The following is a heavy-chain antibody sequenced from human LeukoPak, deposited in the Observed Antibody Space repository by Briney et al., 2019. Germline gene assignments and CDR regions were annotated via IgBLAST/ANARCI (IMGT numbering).Heavy chain of an antibody. D-gene: IGHD7-27*01. J-gene: IGHJ4*02. CDR2: ISSASTNT. V-gene: IGHV3-21*01. CDR3: ASPWDGLTGARFDY. Sequence: GGSLRLSCAASGFTFTRYSINWVRQAPGKGLEWVSSISSASTNTRYADSVKGRFSISRDNAKNSLYLQMNSLRVEDKGVYYCASPWDGLTGARFDYWGQGTLVTVSS. CDR1: GFTFTRYS.